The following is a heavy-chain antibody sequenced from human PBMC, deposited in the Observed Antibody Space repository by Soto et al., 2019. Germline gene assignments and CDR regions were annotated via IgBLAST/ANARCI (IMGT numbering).Heavy chain of an antibody. CDR2: ISSSGSYT. J-gene: IGHJ4*02. CDR3: ARSLDYYDRSGYSGY. V-gene: IGHV3-11*05. CDR1: GFTFSDYY. Sequence: QVQLVESGGGLVKPGGSLRLSCAASGFTFSDYYMNWIRQAPGKGLEWVSYISSSGSYTNYADSVKGRFTISRDNAKNSLYLKRKSLRAEDTAVYYCARSLDYYDRSGYSGYWGQGPLAPVSS. D-gene: IGHD3-22*01.